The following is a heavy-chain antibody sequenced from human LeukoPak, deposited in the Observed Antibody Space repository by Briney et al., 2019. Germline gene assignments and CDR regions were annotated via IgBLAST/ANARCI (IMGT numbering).Heavy chain of an antibody. CDR1: GYTFTRYY. CDR3: ARLPYRDGVAQDY. V-gene: IGHV1-46*01. J-gene: IGHJ4*02. CDR2: INPISGAT. Sequence: AASVKVSCKTSGYTFTRYYMQWVRQAPGHGLEWMGIINPISGATDYAQKSQGRVTMTRDTSTSAVYMELSSLRSEDTAMYYCARLPYRDGVAQDYWGQGTLVTVSP. D-gene: IGHD3-16*02.